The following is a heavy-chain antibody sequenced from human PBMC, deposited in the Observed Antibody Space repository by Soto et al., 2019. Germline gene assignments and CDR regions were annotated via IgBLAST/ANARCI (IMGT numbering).Heavy chain of an antibody. CDR2: IYSGGST. D-gene: IGHD1-26*01. J-gene: IGHJ4*02. V-gene: IGHV3-66*01. CDR3: ARGKVGAADY. CDR1: GFNVSSNY. Sequence: GGSLRLSCAASGFNVSSNYMSWVRQAPGKGLEWVSVIYSGGSTYYADSVKGRFTISRHNSKNTLYLQMNSLRAEDTAVYNCARGKVGAADYWGQGTLVTVSS.